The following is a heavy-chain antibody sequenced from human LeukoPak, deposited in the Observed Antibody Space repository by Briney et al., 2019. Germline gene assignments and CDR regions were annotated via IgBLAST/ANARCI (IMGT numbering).Heavy chain of an antibody. Sequence: GRSLGLSCAAPGFTFSSYGMHWVRQAPGKGLEWVAVISYDGSNKYYADSVKGRFTISRDNSKNTLYLQMNSLRAEDTAVYYCAKEKQQLFFRNWFDPWGQGTLVTVSS. D-gene: IGHD6-13*01. J-gene: IGHJ5*02. CDR2: ISYDGSNK. V-gene: IGHV3-30*18. CDR3: AKEKQQLFFRNWFDP. CDR1: GFTFSSYG.